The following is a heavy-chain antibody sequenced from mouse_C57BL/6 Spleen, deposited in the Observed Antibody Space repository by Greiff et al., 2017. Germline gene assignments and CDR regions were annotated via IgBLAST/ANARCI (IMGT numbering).Heavy chain of an antibody. Sequence: EVQVVESEGGLVQPGSSMKLSCTASGFTFSDYYMAWVRQVPEKGLEWVANINYDGSSTYYLDSLKSRFIISRDNAKNILYLQMSSLKSEDTATYYCARGYWAYWYFDVWGTGTTVTVSS. CDR3: ARGYWAYWYFDV. V-gene: IGHV5-16*01. CDR2: INYDGSST. D-gene: IGHD2-12*01. J-gene: IGHJ1*03. CDR1: GFTFSDYY.